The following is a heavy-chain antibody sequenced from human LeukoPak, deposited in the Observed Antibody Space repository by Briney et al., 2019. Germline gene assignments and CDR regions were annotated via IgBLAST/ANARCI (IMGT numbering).Heavy chain of an antibody. D-gene: IGHD3-9*01. CDR2: ISAYNGNT. Sequence: VASVKVSCKASGYTFTSYGISWVRQAPGQGLEWMGWISAYNGNTNYAQKLQGRVTMTTDTSTSTAYMELRSLRSDDTAVSYGARDLLRYFDWLGYWGQGPLVTVSS. CDR1: GYTFTSYG. J-gene: IGHJ4*02. CDR3: ARDLLRYFDWLGY. V-gene: IGHV1-18*01.